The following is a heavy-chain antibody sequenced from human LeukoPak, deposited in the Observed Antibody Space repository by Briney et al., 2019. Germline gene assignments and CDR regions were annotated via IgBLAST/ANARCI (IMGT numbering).Heavy chain of an antibody. V-gene: IGHV1-24*01. Sequence: ASLKVSCKVSGSTLTKISIDWVRQAPGKGLECMGTFGPQVGETIHSQKLQGRLKMTADTSTDTAYMEMSSLQSEDTAVYYCATGAMVYEYWGQGTLVTVSS. D-gene: IGHD3-10*01. CDR3: ATGAMVYEY. CDR2: FGPQVGET. CDR1: GSTLTKIS. J-gene: IGHJ4*02.